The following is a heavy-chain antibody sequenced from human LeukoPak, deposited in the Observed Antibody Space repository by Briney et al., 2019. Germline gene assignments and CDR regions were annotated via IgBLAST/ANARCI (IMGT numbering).Heavy chain of an antibody. Sequence: ASVTLSYTASDYTVTSYGISCVRQAPGHGLEWMGWFSAYNGNTNYEQKLQGRVTMTTDTSTSTAYMELRSLRSDDTAVYYCAGGYSSGWYELRYYYGMDVWGQGTTVTVSS. J-gene: IGHJ6*01. CDR2: FSAYNGNT. CDR3: AGGYSSGWYELRYYYGMDV. D-gene: IGHD6-19*01. V-gene: IGHV1-18*01. CDR1: DYTVTSYG.